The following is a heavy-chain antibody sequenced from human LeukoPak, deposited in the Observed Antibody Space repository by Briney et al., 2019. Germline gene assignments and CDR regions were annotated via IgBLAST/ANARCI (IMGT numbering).Heavy chain of an antibody. V-gene: IGHV3-30*04. D-gene: IGHD4-17*01. Sequence: PGGSLRLSCAATGFTFSNFAMHWVRQAPGKGLEWVAVVSYDGSYKYYADSVKGRFTISRDNSKNTLYLQMNSLRAEDTAVYYCAKDRRYGDYNWFDPWGRGTLVTVSS. J-gene: IGHJ5*02. CDR3: AKDRRYGDYNWFDP. CDR2: VSYDGSYK. CDR1: GFTFSNFA.